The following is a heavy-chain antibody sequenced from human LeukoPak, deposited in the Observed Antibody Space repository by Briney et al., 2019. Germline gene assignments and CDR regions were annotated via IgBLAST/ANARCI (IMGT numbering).Heavy chain of an antibody. Sequence: KPSETLSLTCAVYGGSFSGYYWSWIRQPPGKGLEWIGEINHSGSTNYNPSLKSRVTISVDTSKNQFSLKLSSVTAADTAVYYCARHRVMYSVATMDDYTYIASGSFDYWGQGTLVTVSS. CDR2: INHSGST. CDR3: ARHRVMYSVATMDDYTYIASGSFDY. D-gene: IGHD5-12*01. J-gene: IGHJ4*02. CDR1: GGSFSGYY. V-gene: IGHV4-34*01.